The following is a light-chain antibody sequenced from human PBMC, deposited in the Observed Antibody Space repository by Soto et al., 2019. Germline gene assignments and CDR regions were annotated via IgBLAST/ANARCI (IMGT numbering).Light chain of an antibody. J-gene: IGLJ2*01. CDR2: EVT. Sequence: QSALTQPPSASGSRGQSVTISCTGTSSDIGGYDFVSWYQQHPGKAPKLLIYEVTKRPSGVPDRFSGSKSGNTASLTVSGLQAEDEAYYYCSSHAGSNNLLFGGGTKLTVL. CDR1: SSDIGGYDF. CDR3: SSHAGSNNLL. V-gene: IGLV2-8*01.